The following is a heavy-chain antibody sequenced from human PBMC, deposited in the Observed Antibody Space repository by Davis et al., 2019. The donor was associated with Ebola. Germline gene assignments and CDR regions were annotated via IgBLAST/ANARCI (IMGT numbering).Heavy chain of an antibody. CDR1: GFTFSSYA. V-gene: IGHV3-30*04. Sequence: GESLKISCAASGFTFSSYAMHWVRQAPGKGLEWVAVISYDGSNKYYADSVKGRFTISRDNSKNTLYLQMNSLRAEDTAVYYCAREVDSSGYYYVHWFDYWGQGTLVTVSS. CDR3: AREVDSSGYYYVHWFDY. D-gene: IGHD3-22*01. CDR2: ISYDGSNK. J-gene: IGHJ4*02.